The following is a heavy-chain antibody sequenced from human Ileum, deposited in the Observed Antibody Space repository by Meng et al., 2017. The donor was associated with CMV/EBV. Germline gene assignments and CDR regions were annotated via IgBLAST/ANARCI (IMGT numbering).Heavy chain of an antibody. V-gene: IGHV4-4*07. D-gene: IGHD3-10*01. J-gene: IGHJ4*02. CDR1: GASISGYH. CDR3: GRAGARGVPVDM. Sequence: QMQVQESGPGLVKPSETLSLTGIVSGASISGYHWTWIRKPAGKGLEWIGRLRTSGTTDHNPSLKSRVTLSIDTSKNQFSLKLNSVTAADTAVYYCGRAGARGVPVDMWGQGTLVTVSS. CDR2: LRTSGTT.